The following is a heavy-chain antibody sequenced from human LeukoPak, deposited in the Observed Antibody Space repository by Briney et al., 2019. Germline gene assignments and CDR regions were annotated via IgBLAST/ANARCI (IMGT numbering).Heavy chain of an antibody. Sequence: PGGSLRLSCAASGFTFSSYAMSWVRQAPGKGLEWVSGISGRGGSTYYADSVKGRFTISRDNSKNTLYLQMNSLRAEDTAVYYCAKDPQSSSWRDVHKYFQHWGQGTLVTVSS. CDR1: GFTFSSYA. V-gene: IGHV3-23*01. D-gene: IGHD6-13*01. J-gene: IGHJ1*01. CDR2: ISGRGGST. CDR3: AKDPQSSSWRDVHKYFQH.